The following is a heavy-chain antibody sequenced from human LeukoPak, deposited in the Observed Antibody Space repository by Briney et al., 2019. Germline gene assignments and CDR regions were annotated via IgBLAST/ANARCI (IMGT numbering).Heavy chain of an antibody. CDR2: ISAYNGNT. V-gene: IGHV1-18*01. D-gene: IGHD5-12*01. CDR1: GYTFTIYG. CDR3: AIVATTWDY. Sequence: GASVTVSFTPSGYTFTIYGISWVREAPGQGVEWMGWISAYNGNTNYAQKLQGRVTMTTDTSTSTAYMELRSLRSDDTAVYYCAIVATTWDYWGQGTLVTVSS. J-gene: IGHJ4*02.